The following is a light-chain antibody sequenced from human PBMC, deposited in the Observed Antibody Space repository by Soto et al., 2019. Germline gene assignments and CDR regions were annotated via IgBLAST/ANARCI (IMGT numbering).Light chain of an antibody. CDR1: QSVRTY. J-gene: IGKJ5*01. V-gene: IGKV3-11*01. Sequence: EVVLTQSPATLSLSPGERATLSCRASQSVRTYLAWYQQKPGQAPRLLIHDASSRATGIPARFSGSGSGTDFTLTLSSLEPEDFAVYYCQQRTNWPSSTFGQGTRLE. CDR3: QQRTNWPSST. CDR2: DAS.